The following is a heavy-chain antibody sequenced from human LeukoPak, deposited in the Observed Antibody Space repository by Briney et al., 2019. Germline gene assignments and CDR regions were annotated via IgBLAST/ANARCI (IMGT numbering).Heavy chain of an antibody. J-gene: IGHJ4*02. V-gene: IGHV3-23*01. CDR3: ARVDGYGEMYYFDY. CDR2: ISRSGGST. D-gene: IGHD5-18*01. CDR1: ELHA. Sequence: PGGSLRLTCAASELHAMTWVRQGPGKGLEWVSAISRSGGSTYYADSVKGRFTISRDNAKNSLYLQMNSLRAEDTAVYYCARVDGYGEMYYFDYWGQGTLVTVSS.